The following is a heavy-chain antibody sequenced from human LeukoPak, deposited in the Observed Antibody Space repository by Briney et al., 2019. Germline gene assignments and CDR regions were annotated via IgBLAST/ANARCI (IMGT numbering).Heavy chain of an antibody. CDR3: ARDLGGWYYNWFDP. D-gene: IGHD6-19*01. V-gene: IGHV4-59*01. Sequence: PSETLSLTCTVSGGSISSYYWSWIRQPPGKGLEWIGYIYYSGSINYNPSLKSRVTISVDTSKNQFSLKLSSVTAADTAVYYCARDLGGWYYNWFDPWGQGTLVTVSS. CDR2: IYYSGSI. J-gene: IGHJ5*02. CDR1: GGSISSYY.